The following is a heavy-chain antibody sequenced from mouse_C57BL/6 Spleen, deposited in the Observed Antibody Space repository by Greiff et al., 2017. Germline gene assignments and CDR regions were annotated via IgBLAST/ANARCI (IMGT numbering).Heavy chain of an antibody. J-gene: IGHJ1*03. CDR2: ISSGSSTI. Sequence: EVKLVESGGGLVKPGGSLKLSCAASGFTFSDYGMHWVRQAPEKGLEWVAYISSGSSTIYYAGTVKGRFTISRDNAKNTLFLQMTSLRSEDTAMYYCAIILTYFDVWGTGTTVTVSS. V-gene: IGHV5-17*01. CDR1: GFTFSDYG. CDR3: AIILTYFDV.